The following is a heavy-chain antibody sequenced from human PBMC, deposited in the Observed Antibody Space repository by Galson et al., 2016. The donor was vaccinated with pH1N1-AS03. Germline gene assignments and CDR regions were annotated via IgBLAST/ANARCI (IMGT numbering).Heavy chain of an antibody. J-gene: IGHJ4*02. Sequence: SVKVSCKASGYTFTNYGISWVRQAPGQGLEYMGWIGTYTIYAQELQGRVTMTTDTSTSTAYMELRSLRSDDTAVYYCARSGSGSFYEGDFWGQGTLVSVSS. CDR1: GYTFTNYG. V-gene: IGHV1-18*01. CDR3: ARSGSGSFYEGDF. D-gene: IGHD3-10*01. CDR2: IGTYT.